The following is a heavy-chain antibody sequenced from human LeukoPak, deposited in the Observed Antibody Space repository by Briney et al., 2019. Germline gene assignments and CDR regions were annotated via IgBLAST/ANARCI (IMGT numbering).Heavy chain of an antibody. D-gene: IGHD2-2*01. Sequence: ASVKVSCKVSGYTLTELSMHWVRQAPGKGLEWMGGFDPEDGETIYAQKFQGRVTITADKSTSTAYMELSSLRSEDTAVYYCARDHADIVVVSAAILNPYNWFDPWGQGTLVTVSS. CDR3: ARDHADIVVVSAAILNPYNWFDP. V-gene: IGHV1-24*01. CDR2: FDPEDGET. CDR1: GYTLTELS. J-gene: IGHJ5*02.